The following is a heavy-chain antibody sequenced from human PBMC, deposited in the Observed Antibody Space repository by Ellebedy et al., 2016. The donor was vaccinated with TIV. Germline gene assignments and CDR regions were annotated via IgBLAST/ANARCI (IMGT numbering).Heavy chain of an antibody. V-gene: IGHV5-51*01. Sequence: KVSXXGSGYSFSSYWIGWVRQKPGKGLEWMGIIYPGDSDTSYSPSFQGQVTISADKSINTAYLQWSSLTASDTAMYYCARHGADPEFDYWGQGTLVTVSS. D-gene: IGHD4/OR15-4a*01. CDR1: GYSFSSYW. J-gene: IGHJ4*02. CDR2: IYPGDSDT. CDR3: ARHGADPEFDY.